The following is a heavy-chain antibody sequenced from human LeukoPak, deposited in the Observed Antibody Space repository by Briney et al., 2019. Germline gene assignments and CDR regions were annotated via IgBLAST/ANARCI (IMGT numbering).Heavy chain of an antibody. CDR1: GFTFSSYS. V-gene: IGHV3-21*04. CDR3: AKITKATTPNY. CDR2: ISSSTSYI. J-gene: IGHJ4*02. D-gene: IGHD4-17*01. Sequence: GGSLRLSCAASGFTFSSYSMNWIRQAPGKGLEWVSSISSSTSYIYYADSVKGRFTISKDNAKNSLYLQMNSLRAEDTAVYYCAKITKATTPNYWGQGTLVTVSS.